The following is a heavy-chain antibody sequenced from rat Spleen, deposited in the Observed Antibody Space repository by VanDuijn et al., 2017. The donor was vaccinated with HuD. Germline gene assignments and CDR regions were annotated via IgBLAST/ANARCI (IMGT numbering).Heavy chain of an antibody. D-gene: IGHD4-3*01. Sequence: EVQLVESGGGLVQPGRSLKLSCAASGFTFTNYDMAWVRQAPTKGLEWIASISTGGGNTYYRDSVKGRFTVSRENAKSTLYFLMDSLRSEDTATYYCVRQDTSGYSNWFAYWGQGVMVTVSS. CDR1: GFTFTNYD. CDR3: VRQDTSGYSNWFAY. V-gene: IGHV5-25*01. J-gene: IGHJ2*01. CDR2: ISTGGGNT.